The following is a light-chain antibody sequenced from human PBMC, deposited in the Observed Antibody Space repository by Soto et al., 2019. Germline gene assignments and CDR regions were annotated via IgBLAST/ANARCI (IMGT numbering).Light chain of an antibody. CDR1: QSVSSN. V-gene: IGKV3-15*01. CDR2: GAS. J-gene: IGKJ2*01. CDR3: QQSYSAPVT. Sequence: EIVMTQSPATLSVSPGETATLSCRASQSVSSNLAWYQQKPGQAPSLLIYGASTRATDIPPRFSGSGSGTEFTLTITSLQSEDFAVYYCQQSYSAPVTFGQGTKL.